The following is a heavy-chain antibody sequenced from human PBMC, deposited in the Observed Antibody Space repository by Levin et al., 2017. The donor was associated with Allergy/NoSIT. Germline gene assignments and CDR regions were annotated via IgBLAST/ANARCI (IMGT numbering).Heavy chain of an antibody. CDR3: AKGPYCSSTSCLVELYFDY. V-gene: IGHV3-23*01. J-gene: IGHJ4*02. CDR2: ISGSGGST. D-gene: IGHD2-2*01. CDR1: GFTFSSYA. Sequence: GGSLRLSCAASGFTFSSYAMSWVRQAPGKGLEWVSAISGSGGSTYYADSVKGRFTISRDNSKNTLYLQMNSLRAEDTAVYYCAKGPYCSSTSCLVELYFDYWGQGTLVTVSS.